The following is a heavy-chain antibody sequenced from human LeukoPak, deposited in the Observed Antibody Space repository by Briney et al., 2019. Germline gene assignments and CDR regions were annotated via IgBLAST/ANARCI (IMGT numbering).Heavy chain of an antibody. CDR3: AKDAEQWLVLGVDY. D-gene: IGHD6-19*01. Sequence: GGSLRLSCAASGFTFSSYGMSWVRQAPGKGLEWVSAISGSGGSTYYADSVKGRFTISRDNSKNTLYLQMNSLRAEDTAVYYCAKDAEQWLVLGVDYWGQGTLVTVSS. J-gene: IGHJ4*02. CDR1: GFTFSSYG. V-gene: IGHV3-23*01. CDR2: ISGSGGST.